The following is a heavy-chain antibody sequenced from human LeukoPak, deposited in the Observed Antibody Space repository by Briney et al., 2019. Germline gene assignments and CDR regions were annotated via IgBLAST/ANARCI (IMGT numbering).Heavy chain of an antibody. V-gene: IGHV3-30*04. CDR2: ISYDGSNK. Sequence: GRSLRLSCAASGFTFSSYAMHWVRQAPGKGLEWVAVISYDGSNKYYADSVKGRFTISRDNSKNTLYLQMNSLRAEDTAVYYCASRHGSWYYFDYWGQGTLVTVSS. D-gene: IGHD6-13*01. J-gene: IGHJ4*02. CDR1: GFTFSSYA. CDR3: ASRHGSWYYFDY.